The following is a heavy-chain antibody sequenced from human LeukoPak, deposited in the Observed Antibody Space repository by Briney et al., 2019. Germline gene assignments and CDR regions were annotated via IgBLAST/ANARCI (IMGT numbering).Heavy chain of an antibody. Sequence: SETLSLTCTVSGGSISSYYWSWIRQAAGKGLEWIGRIYTSGSTNYNPSLKSRVTMSVDTSKNQFSLRLSSVTAADTAVYYCARDRYGSGSYYKSWFDPWGQGTLVTVSS. V-gene: IGHV4-4*07. J-gene: IGHJ5*02. CDR1: GGSISSYY. CDR3: ARDRYGSGSYYKSWFDP. D-gene: IGHD3-10*01. CDR2: IYTSGST.